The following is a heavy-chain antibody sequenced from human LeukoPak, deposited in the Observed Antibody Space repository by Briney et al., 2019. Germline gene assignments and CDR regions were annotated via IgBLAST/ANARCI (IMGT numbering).Heavy chain of an antibody. D-gene: IGHD6-13*01. J-gene: IGHJ4*02. Sequence: GGSLRLSCAASGFTFNNYGIHWVRQAPGKGLYWVAVVSFDGSNKYYADSVKGRFTISRDNSKNIVYLQLNSLRPEDTAVYYCAKDVLGSSWSFDYWGQGTLVTVCS. CDR2: VSFDGSNK. CDR1: GFTFNNYG. V-gene: IGHV3-30*18. CDR3: AKDVLGSSWSFDY.